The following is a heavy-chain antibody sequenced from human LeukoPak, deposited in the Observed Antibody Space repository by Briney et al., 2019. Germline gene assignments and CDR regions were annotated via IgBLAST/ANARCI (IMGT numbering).Heavy chain of an antibody. CDR2: ISGSGGST. D-gene: IGHD2-15*01. CDR3: AREGLYCSGGSCYSVPNWFDP. V-gene: IGHV3-23*01. J-gene: IGHJ5*02. Sequence: GGSLRLSCAASGFTFSSYAMSWVRQAPGKGLEWVSAISGSGGSTYYADSVKGRFTISRDNSKNTLYLQMNSLRAEDTAVYYCAREGLYCSGGSCYSVPNWFDPWGQGTPVIVSS. CDR1: GFTFSSYA.